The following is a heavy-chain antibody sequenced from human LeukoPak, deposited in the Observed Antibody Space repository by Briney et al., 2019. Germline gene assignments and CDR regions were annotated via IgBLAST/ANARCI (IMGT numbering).Heavy chain of an antibody. V-gene: IGHV5-51*01. D-gene: IGHD3-10*01. J-gene: IGHJ4*02. CDR3: ARHVEDYGSGSYYSDY. Sequence: GESLKISCKGSGYSFTSYWIGWVRQMPGKGLEWMGIIYPGDFDTRYSPSFQGQVTISADKSISTAYLQWSSLKASDTAMYYCARHVEDYGSGSYYSDYWGQGTLVTVSS. CDR2: IYPGDFDT. CDR1: GYSFTSYW.